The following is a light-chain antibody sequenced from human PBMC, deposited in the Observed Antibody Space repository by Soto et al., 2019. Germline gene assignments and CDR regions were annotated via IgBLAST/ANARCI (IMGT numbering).Light chain of an antibody. V-gene: IGKV3-20*01. CDR3: QLYVTSPPKYS. CDR1: QSVNNNY. CDR2: GAS. Sequence: EIVLTQSPGNLSLSPGEGASLSCRASQSVNNNYLAWYQQKPGQAPRLLIYGASNRATGIPDRFSGSGSGTDFTLTITRLEPEDFAVYSCQLYVTSPPKYSFGQGTKVDIK. J-gene: IGKJ2*01.